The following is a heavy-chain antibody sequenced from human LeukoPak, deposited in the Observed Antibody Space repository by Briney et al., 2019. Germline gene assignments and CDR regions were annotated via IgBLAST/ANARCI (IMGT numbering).Heavy chain of an antibody. CDR2: ISAYNGNT. D-gene: IGHD2-2*01. CDR3: ARVPVPLYCSSTSCSPRGVFDP. J-gene: IGHJ5*02. V-gene: IGHV1-18*01. CDR1: GYTFTSYG. Sequence: GASVKVSCKASGYTFTSYGISWVRQAPGQGLEWMGWISAYNGNTNYAQKLQGRVTMTTDTSTSTAYMELRSLRSDDTAVYYCARVPVPLYCSSTSCSPRGVFDPWGQGTLVTVSS.